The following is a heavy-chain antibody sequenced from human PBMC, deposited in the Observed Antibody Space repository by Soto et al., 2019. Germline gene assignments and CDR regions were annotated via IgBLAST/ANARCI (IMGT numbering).Heavy chain of an antibody. D-gene: IGHD4-17*01. CDR2: ISAAGGST. Sequence: EVHLLESGGGLVQPGGSLRLSCAASGFTFRGYAMSWVRQAPGKGPEWVSSISAAGGSTYYADSVKGRFTISRDNSRATVFLQMNSLRAEDTALYYCAKDPNGDYVGAFEIWGQGTVVTVSS. J-gene: IGHJ3*02. CDR3: AKDPNGDYVGAFEI. CDR1: GFTFRGYA. V-gene: IGHV3-23*01.